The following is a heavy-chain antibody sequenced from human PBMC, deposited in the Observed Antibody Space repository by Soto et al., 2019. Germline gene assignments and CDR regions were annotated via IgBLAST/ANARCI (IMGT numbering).Heavy chain of an antibody. CDR2: IYYSGST. CDR3: ARVDTMVRGAIDY. Sequence: KSSETLSLTCAVSGGSISSYYWSWIRQPPGKGLEWIGYIYYSGSTNYNPSLKSRVTISVGTSKNQFSLKLSSVTAADTAVYYCARVDTMVRGAIDYWGQGTLVTVSS. J-gene: IGHJ4*02. D-gene: IGHD3-10*01. CDR1: GGSISSYY. V-gene: IGHV4-59*01.